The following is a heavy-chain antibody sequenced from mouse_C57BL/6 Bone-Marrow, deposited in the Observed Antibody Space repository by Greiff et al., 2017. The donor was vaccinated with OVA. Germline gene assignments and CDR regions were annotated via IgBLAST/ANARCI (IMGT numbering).Heavy chain of an antibody. Sequence: QVQLKQPGAELVKPGASVKLSCKASGYTFTSYWMPWVKQRPGQGLEWIGEIDPSDSYTNYNQKFKGKATMTVDTSSSTAYMQLSSLTSEDSAVYYCAMGDYDDYWGQGTTLTVSS. D-gene: IGHD2-4*01. CDR1: GYTFTSYW. CDR2: IDPSDSYT. CDR3: AMGDYDDY. J-gene: IGHJ2*01. V-gene: IGHV1-50*01.